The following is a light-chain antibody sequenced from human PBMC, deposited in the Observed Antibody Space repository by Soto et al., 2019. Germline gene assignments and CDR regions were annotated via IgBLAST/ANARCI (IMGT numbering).Light chain of an antibody. CDR2: DVS. CDR3: SSYAGSYTLV. CDR1: SNDVGGYNF. V-gene: IGLV2-11*01. Sequence: QSVLTQPRSVSGSPGQSVTISCTGTSNDVGGYNFVSWYQKHPGKVPKLFIYDVSRRPSGVPDRFSGSKSGNTASLTISGLQADDEADYYCSSYAGSYTLVFGGGTKLTVL. J-gene: IGLJ2*01.